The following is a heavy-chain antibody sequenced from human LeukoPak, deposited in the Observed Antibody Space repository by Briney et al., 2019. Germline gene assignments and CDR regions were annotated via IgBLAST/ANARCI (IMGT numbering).Heavy chain of an antibody. CDR2: ISSSGSTI. Sequence: HAGGSLRLSCAASGFTFSSYEMNWVRQAPGKGLEWVSYISSSGSTIYYADSVKGRFTISRDNAKNSLYLQMNSLRAEDTAVYYXATYRGLRELAYWGQGTLVTVSS. CDR3: ATYRGLRELAY. V-gene: IGHV3-48*03. D-gene: IGHD3-10*01. J-gene: IGHJ4*02. CDR1: GFTFSSYE.